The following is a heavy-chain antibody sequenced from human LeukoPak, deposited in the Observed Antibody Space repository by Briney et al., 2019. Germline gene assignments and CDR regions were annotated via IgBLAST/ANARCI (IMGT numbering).Heavy chain of an antibody. V-gene: IGHV1-69*04. Sequence: ASVKVSCKASGGTFSSYAISWVRQAPGQGLEWMGRIIPILGIANYAQKFQGRVTITADKSTSTAYMELSSLRSEDTAVYYCARDAYRGVTQFDPWGQGTLVTVSS. D-gene: IGHD3-10*01. CDR3: ARDAYRGVTQFDP. J-gene: IGHJ5*02. CDR1: GGTFSSYA. CDR2: IIPILGIA.